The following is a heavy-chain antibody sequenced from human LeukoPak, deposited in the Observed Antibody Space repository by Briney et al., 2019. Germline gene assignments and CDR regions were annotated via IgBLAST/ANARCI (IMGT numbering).Heavy chain of an antibody. CDR2: IDWDDDT. J-gene: IGHJ4*02. CDR3: ARIRPVYDSSGYYYFDY. CDR1: GFSLTTVGMC. V-gene: IGHV2-70*11. D-gene: IGHD3-22*01. Sequence: SGPALVKPTQTLTLTCTFSGFSLTTVGMCVTWICQPPGKALEWLARIDWDDDTYYSTSLKTRLTISKGTAKNQVVLTMTNMDPVDTATYYCARIRPVYDSSGYYYFDYWGQGALVTVSS.